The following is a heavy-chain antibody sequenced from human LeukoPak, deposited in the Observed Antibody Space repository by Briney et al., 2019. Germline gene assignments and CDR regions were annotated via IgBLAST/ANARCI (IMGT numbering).Heavy chain of an antibody. CDR2: IYYSGST. CDR1: GGSIRSYY. J-gene: IGHJ4*02. CDR3: ARASSAKFDY. D-gene: IGHD6-6*01. V-gene: IGHV4-59*01. Sequence: SETLSLTCSVSGGSIRSYYWNWIRQPPGKGLEWIGYIYYSGSTNYNPSLKSRVSISVDTSKNQFSLKLSSVTAADTAVYYRARASSAKFDYWGQGTLVTVSS.